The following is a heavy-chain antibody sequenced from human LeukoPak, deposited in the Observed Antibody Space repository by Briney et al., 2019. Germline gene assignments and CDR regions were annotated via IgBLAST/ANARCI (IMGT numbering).Heavy chain of an antibody. J-gene: IGHJ4*02. V-gene: IGHV1-2*02. CDR3: ARDRYYYGSGGITYYFDY. Sequence: ASVKVSCKASGYTFTGYYMHCVRQAPGQRLEWMGWINPNSGGTNYAQKFQGRVTMTRDTSISTAYMELSSLRSDDTAVYYCARDRYYYGSGGITYYFDYWGQGTLVTVSS. CDR1: GYTFTGYY. CDR2: INPNSGGT. D-gene: IGHD3-10*01.